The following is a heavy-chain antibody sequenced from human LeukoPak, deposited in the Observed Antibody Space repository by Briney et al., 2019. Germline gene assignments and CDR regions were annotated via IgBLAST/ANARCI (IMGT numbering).Heavy chain of an antibody. CDR3: ARSVGAIDH. V-gene: IGHV3-74*01. CDR2: INSDGTST. CDR1: GFTFSSYW. J-gene: IGHJ4*02. D-gene: IGHD4-23*01. Sequence: GGSLRLSCAASGFTFSSYWMYWVRQAPGKGLVWVSRINSDGTSTRYADSVKGRFTISRDNAKNTVYLQMNSLRPEDTALYYCARSVGAIDHWGQGTLVTVSS.